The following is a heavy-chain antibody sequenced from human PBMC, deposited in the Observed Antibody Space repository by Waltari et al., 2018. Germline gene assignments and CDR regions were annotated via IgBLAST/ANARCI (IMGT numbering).Heavy chain of an antibody. CDR1: GYTFTNFD. Sequence: QVQLVQSGAEVKKPAASVKVSCKASGYTFTNFDINWARQATVQGLEWMGWRNPNTGHPGQAQKVRVIVTMTRRPAISTAYMSLSSLRSEDTAVYYCARAPHGVTMLGYWGQGTLVTVSS. J-gene: IGHJ4*02. CDR3: ARAPHGVTMLGY. V-gene: IGHV1-8*01. CDR2: RNPNTGHP. D-gene: IGHD2-21*02.